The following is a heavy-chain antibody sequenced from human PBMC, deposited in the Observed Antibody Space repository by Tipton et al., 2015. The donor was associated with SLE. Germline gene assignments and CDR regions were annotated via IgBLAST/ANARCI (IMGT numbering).Heavy chain of an antibody. Sequence: TLSLTCTVSVGSVSSGSYYWAWLRQPPGKGPEWIGTIYYSGSTYYYPSLKSRITISADMSKNQFSLKVSSVTAADSAVYYCANDYGGSRGYDNCFDPWGQGILVTVSS. V-gene: IGHV4-39*07. J-gene: IGHJ5*02. CDR2: IYYSGST. CDR1: VGSVSSGSYY. D-gene: IGHD5-12*01. CDR3: ANDYGGSRGYDNCFDP.